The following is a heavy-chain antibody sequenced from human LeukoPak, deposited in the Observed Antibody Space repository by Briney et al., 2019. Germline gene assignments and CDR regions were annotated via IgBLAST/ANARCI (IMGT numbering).Heavy chain of an antibody. J-gene: IGHJ4*02. CDR2: ISGNGGRT. V-gene: IGHV3-23*01. Sequence: PGGSLRLSCAASGFTVSSNDMSWVRQAPGKGLEWVSTISGNGGRTYDADSVKGRFTISRDNAKNSLYLQMNSLRAEDTAVYYCARIGEFDYWGQGTLVTVSS. CDR3: ARIGEFDY. D-gene: IGHD3-16*01. CDR1: GFTVSSND.